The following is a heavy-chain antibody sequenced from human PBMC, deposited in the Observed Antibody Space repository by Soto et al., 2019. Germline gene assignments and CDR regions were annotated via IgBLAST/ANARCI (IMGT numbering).Heavy chain of an antibody. Sequence: QVQLQQWGAGLLKPSETLSLTCAVSGGSFSGYYWSWIRQPPGKGLEWIGEMNDSGSTKYNASLERRVAISVDPSKGHSSLTLTSVTAADTAVYYCASPRWNYIYWGQGTLVAVSS. J-gene: IGHJ4*02. V-gene: IGHV4-34*01. CDR3: ASPRWNYIY. D-gene: IGHD1-7*01. CDR2: MNDSGST. CDR1: GGSFSGYY.